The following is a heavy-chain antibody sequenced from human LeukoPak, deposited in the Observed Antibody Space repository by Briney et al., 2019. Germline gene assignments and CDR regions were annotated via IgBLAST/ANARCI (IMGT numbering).Heavy chain of an antibody. J-gene: IGHJ4*02. CDR3: AKDQAAAGTSFFDY. V-gene: IGHV3-23*01. D-gene: IGHD6-13*01. CDR2: ISGSGGST. CDR1: GFTFSSYA. Sequence: GGSLRLSCAASGFTFSSYAMSWVGQAPGKGLEWVSAISGSGGSTYYADSVKGRFTISRDNAKNTLYLQMNSLRAEDTAVYYCAKDQAAAGTSFFDYWGQGTLVTVSS.